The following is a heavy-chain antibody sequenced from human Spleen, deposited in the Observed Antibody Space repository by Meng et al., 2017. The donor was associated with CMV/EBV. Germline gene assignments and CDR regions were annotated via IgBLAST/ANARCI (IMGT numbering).Heavy chain of an antibody. CDR2: INGDGSSA. Sequence: GESLKISCAASGFTFNTFWIHWVRQTPGKGLVWVSRINGDGSSATYADSVKGRFTISRDNAKNTVYVEMNNLRAEDTAVYYCARVRFLEWLTYYFDYWGQGTLVTVSS. V-gene: IGHV3-74*01. CDR3: ARVRFLEWLTYYFDY. CDR1: GFTFNTFW. J-gene: IGHJ4*02. D-gene: IGHD3-3*01.